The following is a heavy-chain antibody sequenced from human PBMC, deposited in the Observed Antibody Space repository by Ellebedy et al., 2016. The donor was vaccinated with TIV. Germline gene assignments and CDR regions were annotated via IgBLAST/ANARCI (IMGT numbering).Heavy chain of an antibody. CDR1: GDSISGYY. J-gene: IGHJ6*02. CDR2: IYSSGSG. D-gene: IGHD6-13*01. CDR3: AKEAYSSTRYNYYGMDV. Sequence: MPSETLSLTCTVPGDSISGYYGSWIRQPPGKGLEWIGYIYSSGSGEYNPSLKSRVTMSVDTSRGQFSLRLNSVTAADTAVYYCAKEAYSSTRYNYYGMDVWGQGTTVTVSS. V-gene: IGHV4-59*01.